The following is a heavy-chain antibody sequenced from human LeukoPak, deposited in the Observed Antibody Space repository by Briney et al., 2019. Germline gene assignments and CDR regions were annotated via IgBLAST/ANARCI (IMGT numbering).Heavy chain of an antibody. Sequence: PGGSVRLSCAACGFTFGSYSLRWVPQPPGRGREGVSSINGGGGSTYYADSVEGRFTISRDISKNTLYLQMNSLSAENTAVYYCAKAVRTVTDFDCWGQGTLVTVSS. CDR2: INGGGGST. V-gene: IGHV3-23*01. CDR1: GFTFGSYS. CDR3: AKAVRTVTDFDC. D-gene: IGHD4-17*01. J-gene: IGHJ4*02.